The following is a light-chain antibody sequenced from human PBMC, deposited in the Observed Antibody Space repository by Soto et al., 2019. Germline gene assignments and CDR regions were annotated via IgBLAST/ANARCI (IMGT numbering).Light chain of an antibody. J-gene: IGKJ1*01. CDR1: QSISSY. CDR2: AAS. CDR3: QQSYSTLWT. Sequence: DIQMTQSPSSLSASVGERVTITCRASQSISSYLNWYQQKPGKAPKLLIYAASSLQSGVPSRFSGSGSGTDFTLTISSLQPEDFATYYCQQSYSTLWTFGQGTKWIS. V-gene: IGKV1-39*01.